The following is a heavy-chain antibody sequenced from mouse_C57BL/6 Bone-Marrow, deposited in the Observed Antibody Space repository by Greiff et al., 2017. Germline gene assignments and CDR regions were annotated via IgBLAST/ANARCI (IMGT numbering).Heavy chain of an antibody. Sequence: VQLQQSGAELARPGASVKLSCKASGYTFTSYGISWVKQRTGQGLEWIGEIYPRSGNTYYNEKFKGKATLTADKSSSTAYMGLRSLTSEDSAVYFCARVGWLLPSFPYWYFDVWGTGTTVTVSS. J-gene: IGHJ1*03. CDR3: ARVGWLLPSFPYWYFDV. CDR1: GYTFTSYG. V-gene: IGHV1-81*01. D-gene: IGHD2-3*01. CDR2: IYPRSGNT.